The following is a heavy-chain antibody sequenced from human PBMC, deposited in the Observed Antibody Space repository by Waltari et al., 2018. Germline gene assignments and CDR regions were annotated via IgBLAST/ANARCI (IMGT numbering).Heavy chain of an antibody. CDR3: ARKSSSGYYYYGMDV. Sequence: QVQLVESGGGVVQPGRSLRLSCAASGFTFSSYGMPWVRKAPGKGLEWVSVIWYDGSNKYYADSVKGRFTISRDNSKNTLYLQMNSLRAEDTAVYYCARKSSSGYYYYGMDVWGQGTTVTVSS. CDR1: GFTFSSYG. CDR2: IWYDGSNK. D-gene: IGHD6-6*01. J-gene: IGHJ6*02. V-gene: IGHV3-33*01.